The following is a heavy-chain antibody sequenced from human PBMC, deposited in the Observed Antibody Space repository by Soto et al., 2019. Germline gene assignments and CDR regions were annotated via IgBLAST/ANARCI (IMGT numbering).Heavy chain of an antibody. CDR2: ISYDGSNK. D-gene: IGHD6-13*01. V-gene: IGHV3-30*18. CDR1: GFTFSSYG. J-gene: IGHJ4*02. Sequence: QVQLVESGGGVVQPGRSLRLSCAASGFTFSSYGMHWVRQAPGKGLEWVAGISYDGSNKYYADSVKGRFTISRDNSKNTLYLQMNSLRAEDTAVYYCAKDRPQQLVPHGYFDYWGQGTLVTVSS. CDR3: AKDRPQQLVPHGYFDY.